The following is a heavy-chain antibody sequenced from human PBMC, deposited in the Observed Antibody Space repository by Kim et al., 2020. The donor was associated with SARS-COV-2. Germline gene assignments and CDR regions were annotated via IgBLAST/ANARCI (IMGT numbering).Heavy chain of an antibody. CDR3: ATGGLTRGWFDP. V-gene: IGHV1-24*01. CDR1: GYTLTELS. J-gene: IGHJ5*02. D-gene: IGHD3-10*01. Sequence: ASVKVSCKVSGYTLTELSIHWVRQAPGKGLEWMGGFDPEDGETIYAQKFQGRVTMTEDTSTDTAYMELSSLRSEDTAVYYCATGGLTRGWFDPWGQGTLVTVSS. CDR2: FDPEDGET.